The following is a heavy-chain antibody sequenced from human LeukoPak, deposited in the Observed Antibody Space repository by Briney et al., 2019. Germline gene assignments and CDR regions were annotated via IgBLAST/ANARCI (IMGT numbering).Heavy chain of an antibody. J-gene: IGHJ5*02. Sequence: PGGSLRLSCAASGFTFSSYGMHWVRQAPGKGLEWVAVISYDGSNKYYADSVKGRFTISRDNSKNTLYLQMNSLRAEDTAVYYCARGDYYGSGSYPSNWFDPWGQGTLVTVSS. D-gene: IGHD3-10*01. CDR2: ISYDGSNK. CDR3: ARGDYYGSGSYPSNWFDP. V-gene: IGHV3-30*03. CDR1: GFTFSSYG.